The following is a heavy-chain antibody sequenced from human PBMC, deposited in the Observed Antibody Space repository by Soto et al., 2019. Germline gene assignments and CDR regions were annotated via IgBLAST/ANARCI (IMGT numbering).Heavy chain of an antibody. CDR1: GFTFSSNA. D-gene: IGHD5-18*01. CDR2: ISYDGSNK. CDR3: ASDRQLWQFKGAFDI. Sequence: PGGSLRRSCAGSGFTFSSNAMHWIRQAPGEGLEWVAVISYDGSNKYYADSVKGRFTISRDNSKNTLYLQMNSLRAEDTAVYYCASDRQLWQFKGAFDIWGQGKMVTVSS. J-gene: IGHJ3*02. V-gene: IGHV3-30-3*01.